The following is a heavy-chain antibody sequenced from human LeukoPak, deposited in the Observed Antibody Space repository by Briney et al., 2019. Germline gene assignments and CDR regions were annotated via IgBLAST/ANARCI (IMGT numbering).Heavy chain of an antibody. D-gene: IGHD4-17*01. CDR3: ARDPSTTVTNAPSGYYYGMDV. Sequence: ASVKVSCKASGYTFTGYYMHWVRQAPGQGLEWMGWINPNSGGTNYAQKFQGWVTMTRDTSISTAYMELSRLRSDDTAVYYCARDPSTTVTNAPSGYYYGMDVWGQGTTVTVSS. CDR1: GYTFTGYY. CDR2: INPNSGGT. J-gene: IGHJ6*02. V-gene: IGHV1-2*04.